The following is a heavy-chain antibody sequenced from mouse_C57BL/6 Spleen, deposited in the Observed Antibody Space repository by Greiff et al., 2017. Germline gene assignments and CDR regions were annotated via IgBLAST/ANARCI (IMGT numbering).Heavy chain of an antibody. CDR1: GYAFSSSW. Sequence: VMLVESGPELVKPGASVKISCKASGYAFSSSWMNWVKQRPGKGLEWIGRIYPGDGDTNYNGKFKGKATLTADKSSSTAYMQLSSLTSEDSAVYFCARCAVVFDYWGQGTTLTVSS. CDR2: IYPGDGDT. J-gene: IGHJ2*01. V-gene: IGHV1-82*01. D-gene: IGHD1-1*01. CDR3: ARCAVVFDY.